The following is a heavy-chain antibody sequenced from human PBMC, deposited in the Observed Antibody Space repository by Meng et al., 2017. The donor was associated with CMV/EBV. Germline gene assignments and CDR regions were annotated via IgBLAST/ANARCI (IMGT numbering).Heavy chain of an antibody. CDR3: ANLQLEPEGGVDP. J-gene: IGHJ5*02. Sequence: GGSLRLSCAASGFTFSSYSMNWVRQAPGKGLEWVSSISSSSSYIYYADSVKGRFTISRDNAKNSLYLQMNSLRAEDTAVYYCANLQLEPEGGVDPWGQGTLVTVSS. D-gene: IGHD6-6*01. V-gene: IGHV3-21*01. CDR1: GFTFSSYS. CDR2: ISSSSSYI.